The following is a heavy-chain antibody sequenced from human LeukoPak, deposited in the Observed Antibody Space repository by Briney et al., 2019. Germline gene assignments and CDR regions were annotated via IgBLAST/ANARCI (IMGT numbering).Heavy chain of an antibody. CDR1: GFTFSSYA. CDR3: AREMVVTATPYYYYGMDV. J-gene: IGHJ6*02. Sequence: GGSLRLSCAASGFTFSSYAMSWVRQAPGKGLEWVSAISGSGGSTYYADSVKGRFTISRDNSKNTLYLQMNSLRAEDTAVYYCAREMVVTATPYYYYGMDVWGQGTTVTVSS. V-gene: IGHV3-23*01. CDR2: ISGSGGST. D-gene: IGHD2-21*02.